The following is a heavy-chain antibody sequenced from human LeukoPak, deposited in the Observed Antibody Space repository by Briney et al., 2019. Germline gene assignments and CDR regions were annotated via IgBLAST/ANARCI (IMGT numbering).Heavy chain of an antibody. V-gene: IGHV3-23*01. CDR2: ISGSGGST. J-gene: IGHJ4*02. CDR3: ANLRWVFVVVVAARVSDY. CDR1: GFTFSSYA. Sequence: PGGSLRLSCAASGFTFSSYAMSWVRQAPGKGLEWVSAISGSGGSTYYADSVKGRFTISRDNSKNTLYLQMNSLRAEDTAVYYCANLRWVFVVVVAARVSDYWGQGTLVTVSS. D-gene: IGHD2-15*01.